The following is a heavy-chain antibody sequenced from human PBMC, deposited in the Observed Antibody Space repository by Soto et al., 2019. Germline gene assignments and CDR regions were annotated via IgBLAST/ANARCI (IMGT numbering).Heavy chain of an antibody. V-gene: IGHV3-30*18. CDR2: ISYDGSNK. D-gene: IGHD3-10*01. J-gene: IGHJ4*02. CDR3: AKDRGKAFDY. CDR1: GFTFASYA. Sequence: GGSLRLSCAASGFTFASYAMSWVRQAPGKGLEWVAVISYDGSNKYYADSVKGRFTISRDNSKNTLYLQMNSLRAEDTAVYYCAKDRGKAFDYWGQGTLVTVSS.